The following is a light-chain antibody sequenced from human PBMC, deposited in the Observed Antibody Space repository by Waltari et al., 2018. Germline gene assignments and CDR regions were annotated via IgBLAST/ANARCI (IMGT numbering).Light chain of an antibody. V-gene: IGKV4-1*01. J-gene: IGKJ4*01. CDR1: QTTLDTYDKNY. Sequence: DIVMTQSPDSLAVSLGERVTINCRSSQTTLDTYDKNYLAWHQQKPGQSPRLLIYWASTREFGVPDRFSGSGSGTDFTLTISGLQAEDVAVYYCQQYFNTPITFGGGTKVEIK. CDR3: QQYFNTPIT. CDR2: WAS.